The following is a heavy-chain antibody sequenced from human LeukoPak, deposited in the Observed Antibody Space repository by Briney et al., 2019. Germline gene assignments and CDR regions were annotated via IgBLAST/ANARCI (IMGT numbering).Heavy chain of an antibody. CDR2: INWNGGGT. CDR3: AKHMRATNTYSFFGLDV. V-gene: IGHV3-9*01. D-gene: IGHD1-26*01. Sequence: GGSLRLSCAATGFTFKDYGMHWVRQPPGKGLEWVSSINWNGGGTDYADSVKGRFTISRDNAKDSLYLQLSSLRPEDTALYYCAKHMRATNTYSFFGLDVWGQGTTVTVSS. J-gene: IGHJ6*02. CDR1: GFTFKDYG.